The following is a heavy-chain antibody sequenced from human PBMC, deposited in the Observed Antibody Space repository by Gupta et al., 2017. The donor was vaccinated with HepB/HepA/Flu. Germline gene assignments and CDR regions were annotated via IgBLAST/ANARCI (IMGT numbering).Heavy chain of an antibody. CDR1: GYSFTNFY. Sequence: QVQLVQSGAEVRKPGTSVKVSCKASGYSFTNFYLNWVRQAPGQGPEWMGMVNPKGGRTTYAQKFQGRVTMTSDTSTRTVYMELNSLRFDDTAVYYCAFLEIEDCSDSLNCFDPWGQGTLVTVSS. CDR2: VNPKGGRT. V-gene: IGHV1-46*01. D-gene: IGHD2-15*01. J-gene: IGHJ5*02. CDR3: AFLEIEDCSDSLNCFDP.